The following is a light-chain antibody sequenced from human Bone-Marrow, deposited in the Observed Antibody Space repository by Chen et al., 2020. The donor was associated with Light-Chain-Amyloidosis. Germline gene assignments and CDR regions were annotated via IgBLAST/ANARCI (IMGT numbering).Light chain of an antibody. V-gene: IGKV3-20*01. CDR2: DAS. CDR3: QRYGV. J-gene: IGKJ4*01. CDR1: QSISNS. Sequence: IVLTQSPGTLSLSPGERATLSCRASQSISNSLAWYQQQPGQAPRLLIYDASSRATGIPVRFSGSGSGTDFTLTISRLEPEDFAVYYCQRYGVFGGGTKVEIK.